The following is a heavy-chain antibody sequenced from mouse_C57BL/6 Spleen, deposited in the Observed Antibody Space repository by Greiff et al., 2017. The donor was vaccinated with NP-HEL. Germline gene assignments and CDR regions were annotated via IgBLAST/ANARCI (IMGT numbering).Heavy chain of an antibody. Sequence: EVQGVESGGGLVQPGGSLKLSCAASGFTFSDYYMYWVRQTPEKRLEWVAYISNGGGSTYYPDTVKGRFTISRDNAKNTLYLQMSRLKSEDTAMYYCARQGITRTGFAYWGQGTLVTVSA. J-gene: IGHJ3*01. CDR1: GFTFSDYY. CDR3: ARQGITRTGFAY. CDR2: ISNGGGST. D-gene: IGHD2-4*01. V-gene: IGHV5-12*01.